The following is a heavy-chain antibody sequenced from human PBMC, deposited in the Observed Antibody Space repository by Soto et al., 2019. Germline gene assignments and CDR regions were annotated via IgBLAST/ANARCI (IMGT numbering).Heavy chain of an antibody. J-gene: IGHJ6*02. CDR1: GFTFTDSY. V-gene: IGHV1-2*02. D-gene: IGHD3-22*01. Sequence: ASVKVSCKASGFTFTDSYMHWVRQAPGQGLEWMGWINPNSGDTNEAQRFQGRVTMTRDTSISTVYMELSRLRSDDTAVYYCARERFTVIVEVIPWGMDVWGQGTTVTVSS. CDR3: ARERFTVIVEVIPWGMDV. CDR2: INPNSGDT.